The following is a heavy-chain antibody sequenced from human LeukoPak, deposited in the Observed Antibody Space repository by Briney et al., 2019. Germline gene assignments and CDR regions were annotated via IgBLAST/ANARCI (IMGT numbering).Heavy chain of an antibody. CDR2: ISYDGSNK. V-gene: IGHV3-30*04. J-gene: IGHJ5*02. D-gene: IGHD2-2*01. CDR3: ARGLGYCSSTSCGNNFDP. CDR1: GFTFSSYA. Sequence: GGSLRLSCAASGFTFSSYAMHWVRQAPGKGLERVAVISYDGSNKYYADSVKGRFTISRDNSKNTLYLQMNSLRAEDTAVYYCARGLGYCSSTSCGNNFDPRGQGTLVTVSS.